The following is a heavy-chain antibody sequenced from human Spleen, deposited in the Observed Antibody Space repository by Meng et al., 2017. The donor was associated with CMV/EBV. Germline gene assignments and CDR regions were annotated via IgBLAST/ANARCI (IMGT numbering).Heavy chain of an antibody. CDR1: FTFSSYA. Sequence: FTFSSYAMHWVRQAPSKGLEWVAVISYDGSNKYYADSVKGRFTISRDNSKNTLYLQMNSLRAEDTAVYYCARDPHSFYDSSGYYPYYWGQGTLVTVSS. V-gene: IGHV3-30-3*01. CDR3: ARDPHSFYDSSGYYPYY. J-gene: IGHJ4*02. CDR2: ISYDGSNK. D-gene: IGHD3-22*01.